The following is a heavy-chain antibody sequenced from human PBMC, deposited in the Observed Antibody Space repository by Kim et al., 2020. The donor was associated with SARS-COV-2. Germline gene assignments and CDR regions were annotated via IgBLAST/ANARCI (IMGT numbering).Heavy chain of an antibody. CDR2: IYYSGST. CDR3: ASILDYSGSYVWDY. CDR1: GGSISSSSYY. V-gene: IGHV4-39*07. D-gene: IGHD1-26*01. Sequence: SETLSLTCTVSGGSISSSSYYWGWFRQPPGKGLEWIGSIYYSGSTYYNPSLKSRVTISVDTPKNQVSLKLSSVTAADTAVYYCASILDYSGSYVWDYWGQGSLVTVSS. J-gene: IGHJ4*02.